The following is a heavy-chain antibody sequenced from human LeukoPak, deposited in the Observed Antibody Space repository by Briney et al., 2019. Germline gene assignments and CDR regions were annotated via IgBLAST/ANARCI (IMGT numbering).Heavy chain of an antibody. V-gene: IGHV3-33*01. J-gene: IGHJ4*02. D-gene: IGHD3-10*01. CDR1: GFTFSSYG. Sequence: GGSLRLSCAASGFTFSSYGMHWVRQAPGKGLEWVAVIWYDGSNKYYADSVKGRFTISRDNSKNTLYLQMSSLRAEDTAVYYCARALLSDYGSGSFLDYWGQGTLVTVSS. CDR2: IWYDGSNK. CDR3: ARALLSDYGSGSFLDY.